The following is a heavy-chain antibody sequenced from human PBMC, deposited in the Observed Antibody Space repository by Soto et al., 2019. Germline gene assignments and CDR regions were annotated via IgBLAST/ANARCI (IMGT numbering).Heavy chain of an antibody. V-gene: IGHV1-69*06. CDR2: IIPIFGTA. D-gene: IGHD6-13*01. J-gene: IGHJ6*02. CDR1: GCTFSSYA. Sequence: QVQLVQSGAEVKKPGSSVKVSCKASGCTFSSYAISWVRQAPGQGLEWMGGIIPIFGTANYAQKFQGRVTITADKSTSTAYMELSSLRSEDTAVYYCGQQLVGDYYYGMDVWGQGTTVTVSS. CDR3: GQQLVGDYYYGMDV.